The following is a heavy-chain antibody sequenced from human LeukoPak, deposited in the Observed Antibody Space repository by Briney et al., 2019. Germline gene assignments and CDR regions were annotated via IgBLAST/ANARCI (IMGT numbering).Heavy chain of an antibody. D-gene: IGHD3/OR15-3a*01. Sequence: PGGSLRLSCAASRFTFSSYSMNWVRQAPGKGLEWVSYISSSSSTIYYADSVKGRFTISRDNAKNSLYLQMNSLRAEDTAVYYCARDLMETSPWTTEGFDPWGQGTLVTVSS. CDR1: RFTFSSYS. V-gene: IGHV3-48*01. J-gene: IGHJ5*02. CDR3: ARDLMETSPWTTEGFDP. CDR2: ISSSSSTI.